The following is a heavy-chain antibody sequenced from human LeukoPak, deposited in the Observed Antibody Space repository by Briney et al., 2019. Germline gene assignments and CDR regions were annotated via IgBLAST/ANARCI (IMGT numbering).Heavy chain of an antibody. Sequence: PGGSLRLSCAASGFTFSSYAMSWVRQAPGKGLEWVSAISGGGGSTYYADSVKGRFTISRDNSKNTLYLQMNSLRAEDTAVYYCAKAGGSYGSPQRRYFDYWGQGTLVTVSS. J-gene: IGHJ4*02. D-gene: IGHD1-26*01. CDR3: AKAGGSYGSPQRRYFDY. V-gene: IGHV3-23*01. CDR2: ISGGGGST. CDR1: GFTFSSYA.